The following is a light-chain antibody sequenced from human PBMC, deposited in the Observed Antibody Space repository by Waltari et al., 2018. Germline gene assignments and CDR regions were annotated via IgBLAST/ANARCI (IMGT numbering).Light chain of an antibody. V-gene: IGLV1-51*01. CDR3: GTWDGSLSAGVV. J-gene: IGLJ2*01. CDR2: ESN. Sequence: QSVLTQPPSVSAAPGQKVTISCSGSSSNIGNDYVSWYQQLPGTAPKLLIYESNKRPLGIPDRVSGSKSCTSAALGITGLQTGDEADYYCGTWDGSLSAGVVFGEGTKLTVL. CDR1: SSNIGNDY.